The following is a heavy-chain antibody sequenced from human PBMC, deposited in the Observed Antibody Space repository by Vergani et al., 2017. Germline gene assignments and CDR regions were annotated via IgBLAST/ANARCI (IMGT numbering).Heavy chain of an antibody. CDR2: IYHRGGT. Sequence: QVQLQESGPGLVKPSQTLSLTCTVSGDSISSGDYYWSWIRQPPGKGLEWIGYIYHRGGTNYNPSLKSRVTISVDTSKNQFSLKLSSVTAADTAVYYCAREPPHYYDTSGPDTDYWGQGTLVTVSS. V-gene: IGHV4-30-4*08. D-gene: IGHD3-22*01. CDR3: AREPPHYYDTSGPDTDY. CDR1: GDSISSGDYY. J-gene: IGHJ4*02.